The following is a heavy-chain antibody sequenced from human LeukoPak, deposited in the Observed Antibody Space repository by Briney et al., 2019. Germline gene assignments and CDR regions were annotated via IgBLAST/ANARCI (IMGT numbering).Heavy chain of an antibody. D-gene: IGHD2-2*01. CDR2: ISGSGGST. CDR3: AKDRGSTRSNSPFDY. V-gene: IGHV3-23*01. CDR1: GFTFSSHG. J-gene: IGHJ4*02. Sequence: PGGSLRLSCAASGFTFSSHGMHWVRQAPGKGLEWVSAISGSGGSTYYADSVKGRFTISRDNSKNALYLQMNSLRAEDTAVYYCAKDRGSTRSNSPFDYWGQGTLVTVSS.